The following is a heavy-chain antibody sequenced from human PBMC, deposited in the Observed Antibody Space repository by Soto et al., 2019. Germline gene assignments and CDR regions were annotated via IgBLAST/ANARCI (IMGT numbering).Heavy chain of an antibody. J-gene: IGHJ4*02. V-gene: IGHV4-59*01. CDR3: ARGEYSSSSAFDY. CDR1: GGSISSYY. CDR2: IYYSGST. D-gene: IGHD6-6*01. Sequence: PSETLSLTCTVSGGSISSYYLSWIRQPPGKGLEWIGYIYYSGSTNYNPSLKSRVTISVDTSKNQFSLKLSSVTAADTAVYYCARGEYSSSSAFDYWGQGTLVTVYS.